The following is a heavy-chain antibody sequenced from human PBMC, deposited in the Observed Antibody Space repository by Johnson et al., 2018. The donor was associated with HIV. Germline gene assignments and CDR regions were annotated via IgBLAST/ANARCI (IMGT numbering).Heavy chain of an antibody. CDR1: GFIFDDYG. V-gene: IGHV3-7*02. CDR2: IKQDGSEK. CDR3: ARGGIVATDAFDI. D-gene: IGHD5-12*01. J-gene: IGHJ3*02. Sequence: AQLVESGGGVVRPGGSLRLSCAASGFIFDDYGMSWVRQAPGKGLEWVANIKQDGSEKHYVDSVKGRFTISRDNAKNSLYLQMNSLRAEDTAVYYCARGGIVATDAFDIWGQGTMVTVSS.